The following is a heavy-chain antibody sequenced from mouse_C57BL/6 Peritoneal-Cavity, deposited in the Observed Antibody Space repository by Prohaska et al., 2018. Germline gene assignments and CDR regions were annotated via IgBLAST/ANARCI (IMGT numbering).Heavy chain of an antibody. CDR2: LNTINGGT. CDR3: ARGENSYSISYGYFDV. D-gene: IGHD5-1-1*01. V-gene: IGHV1-18*01. Sequence: GKSLEWIGDLNTINGGTIYNQKFKGKATLTVDKSSSTTYMELRSLTSEDTAVYYCARGENSYSISYGYFDVWCTGTTVPVSS. J-gene: IGHJ1*03.